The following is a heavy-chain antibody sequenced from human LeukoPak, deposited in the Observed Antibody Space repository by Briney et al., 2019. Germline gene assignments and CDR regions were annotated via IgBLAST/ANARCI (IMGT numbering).Heavy chain of an antibody. J-gene: IGHJ4*02. V-gene: IGHV1-2*02. CDR2: INPNSGDT. CDR1: GYTFTAYY. D-gene: IGHD2-2*01. Sequence: ASVKVSCKASGYTFTAYYLHWVRQAPGQGLEWMGWINPNSGDTNYAQKFQGRVTMTRDTSITTAYMELSRLTSDGTAIYYCARDRMGDCATTSCYLAYWGQGTLVTVSS. CDR3: ARDRMGDCATTSCYLAY.